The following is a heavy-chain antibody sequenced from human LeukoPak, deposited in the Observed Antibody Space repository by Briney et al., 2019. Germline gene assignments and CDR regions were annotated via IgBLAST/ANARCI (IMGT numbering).Heavy chain of an antibody. V-gene: IGHV4-59*02. CDR2: IHYTGNT. D-gene: IGHD3-10*01. J-gene: IGHJ4*02. CDR3: ARGYGSGSYNNFNK. Sequence: PSETLSLTCTVSGASVRGYYWSWIRQPPGKGLEWIGYIHYTGNTDYNPSLTSRVTMSVDTSKNQFSLMLTSVTAADTAVYYCARGYGSGSYNNFNKWGQGLLVAVSS. CDR1: GASVRGYY.